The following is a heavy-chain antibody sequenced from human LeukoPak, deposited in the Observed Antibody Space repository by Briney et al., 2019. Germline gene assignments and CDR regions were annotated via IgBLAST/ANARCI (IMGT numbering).Heavy chain of an antibody. CDR3: AKTLSCSGGSCYSGFDY. J-gene: IGHJ4*02. D-gene: IGHD2-15*01. CDR2: ISGSGGST. CDR1: GFTLSSYA. V-gene: IGHV3-23*01. Sequence: PGGSLRLSCAASGFTLSSYAMSWVRQAPGKGLEWVSAISGSGGSTYYADSVKGRFTISRDNSKNTLYLQMNSLRAEDTAVYYCAKTLSCSGGSCYSGFDYWGQGTLVTVSS.